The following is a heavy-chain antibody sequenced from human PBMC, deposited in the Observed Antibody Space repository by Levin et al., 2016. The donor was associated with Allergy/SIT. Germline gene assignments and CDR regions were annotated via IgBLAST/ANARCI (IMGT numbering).Heavy chain of an antibody. D-gene: IGHD1-1*01. CDR2: ISSSGSYT. J-gene: IGHJ4*02. V-gene: IGHV3-11*03. Sequence: WIRQPPGKGLEWVSHISSSGSYTNYADSVKGRFTISRDNAKNSLYLQMNSLRAGDTAVYYCARLRTGTTSWDFDFWGQGTLVTVSS. CDR3: ARLRTGTTSWDFDF.